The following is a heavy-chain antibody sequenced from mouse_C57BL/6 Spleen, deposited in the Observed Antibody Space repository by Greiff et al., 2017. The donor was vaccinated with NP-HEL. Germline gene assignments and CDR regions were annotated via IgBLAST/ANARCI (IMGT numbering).Heavy chain of an antibody. J-gene: IGHJ1*03. CDR3: ARGRLRERYFDV. CDR1: GFTFSDYY. CDR2: INYDGSST. D-gene: IGHD2-4*01. Sequence: EVKVEESEGGLVQPGSSMKLSCTASGFTFSDYYMAWVRQVPEKGLEWVANINYDGSSTYYLDSLKSRFIISRDNAKNILYLQRSSLKSEDTATYYCARGRLRERYFDVWGTGTTVTVSS. V-gene: IGHV5-16*01.